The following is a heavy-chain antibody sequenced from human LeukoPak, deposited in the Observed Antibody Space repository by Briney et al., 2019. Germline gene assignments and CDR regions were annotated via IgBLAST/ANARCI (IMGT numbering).Heavy chain of an antibody. Sequence: IPSETLSLTCTVSGGSISSYYWSWIRQPPGKGLEWIGYIYYSGSTNYNPSLKSRVTISVDTSKNQLSLKLSSVTAADTAVYYCARQGSSGYYYWGQGTLVTVSS. V-gene: IGHV4-59*08. CDR3: ARQGSSGYYY. D-gene: IGHD3-22*01. CDR2: IYYSGST. CDR1: GGSISSYY. J-gene: IGHJ4*02.